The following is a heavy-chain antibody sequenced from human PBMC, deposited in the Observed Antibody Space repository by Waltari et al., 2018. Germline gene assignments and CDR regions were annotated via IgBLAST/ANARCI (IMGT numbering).Heavy chain of an antibody. J-gene: IGHJ4*02. CDR2: IYYSGST. CDR1: GGSISSSSYY. Sequence: QLQLQESGPGLVKPSETLSLTCTVSGGSISSSSYYWGWIRQPPGKGLEWIGSIYYSGSTYYNPSLKSRVTISVDPSKNQFSLKLSSVTAADTAVYYCASRSTSSIAAEGSFDYWGQGTLVTVSS. CDR3: ASRSTSSIAAEGSFDY. D-gene: IGHD6-25*01. V-gene: IGHV4-39*07.